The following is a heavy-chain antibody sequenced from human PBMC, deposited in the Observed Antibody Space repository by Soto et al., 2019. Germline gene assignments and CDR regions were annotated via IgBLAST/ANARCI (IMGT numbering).Heavy chain of an antibody. J-gene: IGHJ6*02. D-gene: IGHD3-10*01. CDR1: GVSFNNNG. CDR2: VSPPFRTS. Sequence: QVQLVQSGAEVKKPGSSVKVSCKTSGVSFNNNGIGWVRQAPGLGLEWMGGVSPPFRTSNYARKFQGRISIPADASTGTVNMELSSLTSEDTAQYYCASVLYYGSGSYSPYGMDVWGQGTTVTVSS. V-gene: IGHV1-69*01. CDR3: ASVLYYGSGSYSPYGMDV.